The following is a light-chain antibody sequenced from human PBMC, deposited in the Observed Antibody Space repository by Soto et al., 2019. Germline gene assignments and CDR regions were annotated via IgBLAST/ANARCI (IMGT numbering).Light chain of an antibody. V-gene: IGLV2-14*01. CDR1: SSDVGGYNY. CDR2: DVS. Sequence: QSVLTQPASVSGSPGQSITISCTGTSSDVGGYNYVSWYQQHPGKAPKFMIYDVSNRPSGVSNRFSGSKSGNTASLTISGLQAEDEADYYCCSYTTSNTRQIVFGTGTKLTDL. CDR3: CSYTTSNTRQIV. J-gene: IGLJ1*01.